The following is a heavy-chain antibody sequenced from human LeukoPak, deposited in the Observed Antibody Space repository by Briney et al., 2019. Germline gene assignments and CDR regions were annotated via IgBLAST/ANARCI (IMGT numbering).Heavy chain of an antibody. CDR2: ITSSSDST. CDR1: GFSFSKFS. V-gene: IGHV3-48*04. Sequence: GGSLRLSCAASGFSFSKFSMTWVRQAPGKGLEWISYITSSSDSTYYADSVKGRFTISRDNAKNSLYLQMDSLRAEDTAVYYCARVIGSYGDSAYWGQGTLVTVSS. D-gene: IGHD4-17*01. CDR3: ARVIGSYGDSAY. J-gene: IGHJ4*02.